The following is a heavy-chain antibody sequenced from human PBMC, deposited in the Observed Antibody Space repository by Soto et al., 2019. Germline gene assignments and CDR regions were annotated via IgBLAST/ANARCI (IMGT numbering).Heavy chain of an antibody. CDR3: ARDRVAGIWGEASDI. D-gene: IGHD3-16*01. V-gene: IGHV1-18*04. CDR2: INPYNANV. Sequence: QVQLVQSGAEVKKPGASVKVSCKTSGYTFTNHGINWVRQAPGQGLEWMGWINPYNANVNYAQKLQGRVTMTTDTSTSTAYMDLRSLTSDDTAVYYWARDRVAGIWGEASDIWGQGTMVTVSS. J-gene: IGHJ3*02. CDR1: GYTFTNHG.